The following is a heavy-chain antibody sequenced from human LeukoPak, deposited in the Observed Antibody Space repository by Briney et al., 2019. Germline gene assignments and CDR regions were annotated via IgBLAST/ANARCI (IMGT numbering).Heavy chain of an antibody. Sequence: SETLSLTCTLSGGSVTTSSFYWTWIRQPPGKGLECIGTIYYGGITYYHSSLKGRVTISVDTSKNQFSLKLNSVTAADTAVYFCAKSGPAAGRPDAFDIWGQGTMVTVSS. CDR2: IYYGGIT. CDR3: AKSGPAAGRPDAFDI. V-gene: IGHV4-39*07. CDR1: GGSVTTSSFY. J-gene: IGHJ3*02. D-gene: IGHD2-2*01.